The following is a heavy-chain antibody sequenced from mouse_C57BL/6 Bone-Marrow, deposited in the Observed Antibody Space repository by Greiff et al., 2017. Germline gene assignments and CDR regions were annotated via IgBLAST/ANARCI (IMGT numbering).Heavy chain of an antibody. Sequence: EVKLVESGGGLVKPGGSLKLSCAASGFTFSSYAMSWVRQTPEKRLEWVATISDGGSYTYYPDNVKGRFTISRDNAKNNLYLQMSHLKSEDTAMYYCARDDYGIWYFDDWGTGTTVTVSS. V-gene: IGHV5-4*01. D-gene: IGHD2-4*01. CDR1: GFTFSSYA. CDR3: ARDDYGIWYFDD. CDR2: ISDGGSYT. J-gene: IGHJ1*03.